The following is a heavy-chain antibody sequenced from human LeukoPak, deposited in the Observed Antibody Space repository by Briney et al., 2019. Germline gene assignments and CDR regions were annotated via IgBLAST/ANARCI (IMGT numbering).Heavy chain of an antibody. CDR1: GLNFDDYA. D-gene: IGHD2-15*01. Sequence: PGGSLRLSCAAPGLNFDDYAIHWVREAPGKGLECVSVIYDGGNTYYADSVKGRFTISRDNSKNTLYLQVNSLRAEDTAVYYCARGGASELYYFDYWGQGTLVTVSS. CDR3: ARGGASELYYFDY. J-gene: IGHJ4*02. V-gene: IGHV3-53*01. CDR2: IYDGGNT.